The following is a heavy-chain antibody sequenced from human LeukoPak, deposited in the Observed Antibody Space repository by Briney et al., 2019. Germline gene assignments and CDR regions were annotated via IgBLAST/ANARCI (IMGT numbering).Heavy chain of an antibody. J-gene: IGHJ6*03. CDR2: IYYSGST. V-gene: IGHV4-39*07. CDR1: GDSISTSSYY. CDR3: ARLSQFGVLRFSYYMDV. Sequence: PSETLSLTCSVSGDSISTSSYYWGWIRQPPGKGLEWIGTIYYSGSTYYNPSLKSRVTISVDTSKNQFSLKLSSVTAADTAVYYCARLSQFGVLRFSYYMDVWGKGTTVTVSS. D-gene: IGHD3-3*01.